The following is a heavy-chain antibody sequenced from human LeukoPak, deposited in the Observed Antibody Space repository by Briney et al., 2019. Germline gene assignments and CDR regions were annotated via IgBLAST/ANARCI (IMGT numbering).Heavy chain of an antibody. V-gene: IGHV1-69*05. Sequence: SVKVSCKASGGTFSSYATSWVRQAPGQGLEWMGRIIPIFGTANYAQKFQGRVTITTDESTSTAYMELSSLRSEDTAVYYCARDPSSSWSYNWFDPWGQGTLVTVSS. D-gene: IGHD6-13*01. J-gene: IGHJ5*02. CDR3: ARDPSSSWSYNWFDP. CDR1: GGTFSSYA. CDR2: IIPIFGTA.